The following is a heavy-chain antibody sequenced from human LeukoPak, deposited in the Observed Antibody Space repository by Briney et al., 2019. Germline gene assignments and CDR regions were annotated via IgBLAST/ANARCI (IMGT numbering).Heavy chain of an antibody. J-gene: IGHJ4*02. CDR1: GFTFSSYS. CDR2: ITTNGAST. CDR3: ARDGTYCSSTSCYGYHFDY. V-gene: IGHV3-48*04. Sequence: TGGSLRLSCAASGFTFSSYSMNWVRQAPGKGLEWISYITTNGASTYYAGSVKGRFTISRDNAKNSLYLQMNSLRAEDTAVYYCARDGTYCSSTSCYGYHFDYWGQGTLVTVSS. D-gene: IGHD2-2*01.